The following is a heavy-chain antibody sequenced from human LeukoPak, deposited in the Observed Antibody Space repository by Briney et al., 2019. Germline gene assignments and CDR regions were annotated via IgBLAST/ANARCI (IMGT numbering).Heavy chain of an antibody. CDR2: IIPIFGTA. D-gene: IGHD3-3*02. J-gene: IGHJ6*02. CDR3: ARARIFGVVISDYYYGMDV. CDR1: GGTFSSYA. Sequence: ASVKVSCKASGGTFSSYAISWVRQAPGQGLEWMGGIIPIFGTANYAQKFQGRVTITADESTSTAYMELSSLRSEDTAVYYCARARIFGVVISDYYYGMDVWGQGTTVTVSS. V-gene: IGHV1-69*13.